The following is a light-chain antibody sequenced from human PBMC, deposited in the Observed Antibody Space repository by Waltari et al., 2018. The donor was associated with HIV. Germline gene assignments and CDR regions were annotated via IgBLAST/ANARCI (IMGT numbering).Light chain of an antibody. Sequence: QSVLTQPPSVSGAPGQRVTTSGTWSTSNIRAVYHPHSYQQLPGTAPQLLTYGNSTRPSGVPDRFSGSKSGTSASLAITVLQAEDEADYHCQSHDSSLSGYVFGTGTKVTVL. CDR3: QSHDSSLSGYV. V-gene: IGLV1-40*01. J-gene: IGLJ1*01. CDR1: TSNIRAVYH. CDR2: GNS.